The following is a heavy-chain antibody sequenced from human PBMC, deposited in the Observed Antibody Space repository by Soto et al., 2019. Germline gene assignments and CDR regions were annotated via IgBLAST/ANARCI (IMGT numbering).Heavy chain of an antibody. D-gene: IGHD2-15*01. Sequence: GGSLRLSCAASGFTFSSYAMSWVRQAPGKGLEWVSAISGSGGSTYYADSVKGRFTISRDNSKNTLYLQMNSLRAEDTAVYYCAKDNNGGNYYYYGMDVWGQGTTVTVSS. CDR1: GFTFSSYA. CDR2: ISGSGGST. CDR3: AKDNNGGNYYYYGMDV. J-gene: IGHJ6*02. V-gene: IGHV3-23*01.